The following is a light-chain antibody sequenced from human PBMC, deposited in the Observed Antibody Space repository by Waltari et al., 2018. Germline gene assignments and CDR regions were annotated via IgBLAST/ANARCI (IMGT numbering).Light chain of an antibody. CDR1: QTIRQH. J-gene: IGKJ4*01. CDR2: GAS. Sequence: DIQMTQSPSSLSVSVGDRVTMSCRASQTIRQHLNWYQQKAGTAPRLLIYGASTLQSGVPSRFSGSGSGSHFTLNISSLQPEDFATYLCQQSAYTPFTFGGGTKVDIK. CDR3: QQSAYTPFT. V-gene: IGKV1-39*01.